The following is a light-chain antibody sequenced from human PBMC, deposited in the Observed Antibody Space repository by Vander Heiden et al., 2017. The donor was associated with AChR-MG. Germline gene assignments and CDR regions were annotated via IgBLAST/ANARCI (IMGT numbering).Light chain of an antibody. J-gene: IGKJ2*01. CDR3: QRYGGSQPYI. CDR1: QSDSYNS. CDR2: CAA. Sequence: EHAFNQSPGPLSLSPGERATLSCTASQSDSYNSLVWYQQKPGQAPRLLIYCAASRATSIPDRFSGTGSGTEFTLTVTRRVPEDFAVYYCQRYGGSQPYIYRHGTKLEL. V-gene: IGKV3-20*01.